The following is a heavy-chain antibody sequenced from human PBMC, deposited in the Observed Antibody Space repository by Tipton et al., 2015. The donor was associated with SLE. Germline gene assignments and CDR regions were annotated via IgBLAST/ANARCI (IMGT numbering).Heavy chain of an antibody. D-gene: IGHD2-21*02. Sequence: SLRLSCAASGLIFNDFAMAWVRQAPGKGLEWVSVLFSGGSIHYADSVKGRFTISRDNSKNTVFLQMNSLRPDDTGVYYCARYGDSWPEAFDIWGQGTLVTVSS. CDR1: GLIFNDFA. CDR2: LFSGGSI. CDR3: ARYGDSWPEAFDI. J-gene: IGHJ3*02. V-gene: IGHV3-23*03.